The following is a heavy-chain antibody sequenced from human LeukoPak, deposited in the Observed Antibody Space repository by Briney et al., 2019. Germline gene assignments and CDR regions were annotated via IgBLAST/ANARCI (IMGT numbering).Heavy chain of an antibody. J-gene: IGHJ6*03. D-gene: IGHD6-19*01. CDR3: AKDRQWLGRYYYYYYMDV. V-gene: IGHV3-30*02. Sequence: GGSLRLSCAASGFTFSSYGIHWVRQAPGKGLEWVAFIRYDGSNEYYADSVKGRFTISRDNSKNTLYLQMNSLRAEDTAVYYCAKDRQWLGRYYYYYYMDVWGKGTTVTISS. CDR2: IRYDGSNE. CDR1: GFTFSSYG.